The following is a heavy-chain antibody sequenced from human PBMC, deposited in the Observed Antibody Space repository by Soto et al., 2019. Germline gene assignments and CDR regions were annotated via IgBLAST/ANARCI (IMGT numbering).Heavy chain of an antibody. D-gene: IGHD2-2*01. V-gene: IGHV1-69*02. CDR2: IIPILGIA. CDR1: GGTFSSYT. CDR3: ASAGLSSCSSTSCYDY. J-gene: IGHJ4*02. Sequence: QVQLVQSGAEVKKPGSSVKVSCKASGGTFSSYTISWVRQAPGQGLEWMGRIIPILGIANYAQKFQGRVTITANQPTSTAYMELSSLRSEDTAVYYCASAGLSSCSSTSCYDYWGQGTLVTVSS.